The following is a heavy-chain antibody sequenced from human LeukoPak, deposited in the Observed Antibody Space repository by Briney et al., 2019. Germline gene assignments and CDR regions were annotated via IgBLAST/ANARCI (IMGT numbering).Heavy chain of an antibody. CDR3: ASHDYGDSNFDY. CDR2: IYYSGST. J-gene: IGHJ4*02. CDR1: GGSISSGTYY. Sequence: SETLSLTCTVSGGSISSGTYYWGWIRQPPGMGLEWIGSIYYSGSTYYNPSLKSRVTISVDTSKNRVSLKVRSVTAADTAVYYCASHDYGDSNFDYWGQGTLVTVSS. D-gene: IGHD4-17*01. V-gene: IGHV4-39*07.